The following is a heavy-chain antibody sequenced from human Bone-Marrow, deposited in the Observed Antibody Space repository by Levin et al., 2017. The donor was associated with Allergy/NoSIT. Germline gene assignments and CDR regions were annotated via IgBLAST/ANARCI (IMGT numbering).Heavy chain of an antibody. CDR1: GGSISSSSYY. J-gene: IGHJ4*02. CDR3: ARQFWAAAGIDPFDY. Sequence: LSQTLSLTCTVSGGSISSSSYYWGWIRQSPGRGLEWIGSIYYSGNTYYNPSLKSRVTISGDTSKNQFSLSLSFVTAADTAMYYCARQFWAAAGIDPFDYWGQGTLVTVSS. CDR2: IYYSGNT. D-gene: IGHD6-13*01. V-gene: IGHV4-39*01.